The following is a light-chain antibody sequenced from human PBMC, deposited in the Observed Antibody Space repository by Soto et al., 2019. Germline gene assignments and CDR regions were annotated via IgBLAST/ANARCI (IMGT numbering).Light chain of an antibody. J-gene: IGKJ4*01. V-gene: IGKV3D-15*01. Sequence: EVVMTQFPATLSVSPGERATLSCRASQSVNIYLAWYQQKPGQAPRLLIFGATYRATGIPARFSGSGSGTEFNLTISSLQSEVFGVYFCQQYDDWLRLTFGGGTKVEIK. CDR3: QQYDDWLRLT. CDR2: GAT. CDR1: QSVNIY.